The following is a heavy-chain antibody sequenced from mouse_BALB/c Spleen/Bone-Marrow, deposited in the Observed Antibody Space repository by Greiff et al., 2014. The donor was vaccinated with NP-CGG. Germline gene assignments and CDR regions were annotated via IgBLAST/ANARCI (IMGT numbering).Heavy chain of an antibody. CDR3: TRSYGSSYEYYFDY. V-gene: IGHV1-69*02. Sequence: VQLQQSGAELVRPGASVKLSCKASGYTFTSYWINWVKQRPGQGLEWIGNIYPSASYTNYNQKFKDKATLTVDKSSSTAYMQLSSPTSEDSAVYYCTRSYGSSYEYYFDYWGQGTTLTVSS. CDR1: GYTFTSYW. D-gene: IGHD1-1*01. J-gene: IGHJ2*01. CDR2: IYPSASYT.